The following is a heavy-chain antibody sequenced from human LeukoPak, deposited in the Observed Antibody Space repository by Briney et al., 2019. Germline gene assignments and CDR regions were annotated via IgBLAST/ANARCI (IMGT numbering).Heavy chain of an antibody. D-gene: IGHD3-22*01. CDR2: INTDGDRT. V-gene: IGHV3-23*01. CDR3: ARGALDYYDSSGGEDY. CDR1: GFTFSNCA. J-gene: IGHJ4*02. Sequence: PGGSLRLSCAASGFTFSNCAMSWVRQAPGQGLEWVSLINTDGDRTHYVDSVRGRFTISRDNSKSTLYLEMNSLRADDTAVYYCARGALDYYDSSGGEDYWGQGTLVTVSS.